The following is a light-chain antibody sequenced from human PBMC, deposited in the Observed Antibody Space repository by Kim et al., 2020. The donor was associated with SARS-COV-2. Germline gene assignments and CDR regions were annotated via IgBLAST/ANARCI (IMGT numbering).Light chain of an antibody. CDR2: GKN. J-gene: IGLJ3*02. CDR3: NSRDSSGNHLGV. Sequence: LGPTVRITCQGDSIRSYYASRYQQTPGQAPVLVIVGKNTRPSGIPDRFAGSSTGNTASLTITGAQAEDEADYYCNSRDSSGNHLGVFGGGTQLTVL. V-gene: IGLV3-19*01. CDR1: SIRSYY.